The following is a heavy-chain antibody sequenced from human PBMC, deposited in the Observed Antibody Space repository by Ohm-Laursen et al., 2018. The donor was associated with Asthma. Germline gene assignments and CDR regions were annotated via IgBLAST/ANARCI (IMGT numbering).Heavy chain of an antibody. D-gene: IGHD5-18*01. CDR1: GFNFSSSA. J-gene: IGHJ1*01. Sequence: SLRLSCAAFGFNFSSSAMHWVRQAPGKGLEWVAVMSYDGSHKYHADSVKGRFTISRDNSKNTLFLQLNSLRPEDTAVYFCARGLGGKQLWLSYQYDNWGQGTLVTVSS. V-gene: IGHV3-30*04. CDR3: ARGLGGKQLWLSYQYDN. CDR2: MSYDGSHK.